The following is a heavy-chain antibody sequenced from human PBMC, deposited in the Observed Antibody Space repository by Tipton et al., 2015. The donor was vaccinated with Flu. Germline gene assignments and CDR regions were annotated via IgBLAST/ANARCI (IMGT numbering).Heavy chain of an antibody. J-gene: IGHJ6*02. CDR3: ARGGVVVPAAIRFAAPIWGNYFYGMDV. Sequence: TLSLTCAVYGGSFSGYYWSWIRQPPGKGLEWIGEINHSGSTNYNPSLKSRVTISVDTSKNQFSLKLSSVTAADTAVYYCARGGVVVPAAIRFAAPIWGNYFYGMDVWGQGTTVTVSS. CDR2: INHSGST. D-gene: IGHD2-2*01. V-gene: IGHV4-34*01. CDR1: GGSFSGYY.